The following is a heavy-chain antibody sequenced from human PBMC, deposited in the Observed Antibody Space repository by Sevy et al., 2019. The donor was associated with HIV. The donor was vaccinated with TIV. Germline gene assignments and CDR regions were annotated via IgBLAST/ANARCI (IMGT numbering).Heavy chain of an antibody. D-gene: IGHD3-22*01. CDR3: ARKYDSRGYFDY. Sequence: GGSLRLSCAASGFTFSNHAMNWVRQAPGKGLEWVSGISGSGGSSDKTNYANSVKGRFTISRDDSKNSLYLQLNSLRAEDTAVYYCARKYDSRGYFDYWGQGTLVTVSS. V-gene: IGHV3-23*01. CDR2: ISGSGGSSDKT. CDR1: GFTFSNHA. J-gene: IGHJ4*02.